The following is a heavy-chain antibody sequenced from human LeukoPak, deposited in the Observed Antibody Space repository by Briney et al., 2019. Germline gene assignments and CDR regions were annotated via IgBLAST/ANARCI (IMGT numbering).Heavy chain of an antibody. CDR2: MNPNSGNT. V-gene: IGHV1-8*03. D-gene: IGHD4/OR15-4a*01. CDR3: ARAGYRNRANDY. CDR1: EYTFTSYD. Sequence: ASVKVSCEASEYTFTSYDINWVRQATGQGLEWMGWMNPNSGNTGYAQKFQGRVTITRNTSISTAYMELSSLRSEDTAVYYCARAGYRNRANDYWGQGTLVTVSS. J-gene: IGHJ4*02.